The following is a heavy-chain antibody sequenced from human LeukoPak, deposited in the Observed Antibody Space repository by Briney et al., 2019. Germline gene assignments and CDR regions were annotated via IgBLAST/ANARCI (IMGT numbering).Heavy chain of an antibody. CDR3: AKVGVPAAILYFDY. D-gene: IGHD2-2*02. J-gene: IGHJ4*02. Sequence: GGSLRLSCAASGFTFSSYGMHWVRQAPGKGLEWVAFIQYDGSNKYYADSVKGRFAISRDNSKNTLYLQMNSLRAEDTAVYYCAKVGVPAAILYFDYWGQGALVTVSS. V-gene: IGHV3-30*02. CDR2: IQYDGSNK. CDR1: GFTFSSYG.